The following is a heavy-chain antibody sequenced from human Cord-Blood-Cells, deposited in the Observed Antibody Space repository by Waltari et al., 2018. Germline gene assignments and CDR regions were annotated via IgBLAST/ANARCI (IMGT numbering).Heavy chain of an antibody. J-gene: IGHJ3*02. CDR2: ISYDGSNK. D-gene: IGHD2-21*01. CDR3: AKDPYGDAFDI. Sequence: QVQLVESGGGVVQPGRSLRLSCAASGFTFSSHGMHWVRQAPGKGLEWVAVISYDGSNKYYADSVKGRFTISRDNSKNTLYLQMNSLRAEDTAVYYCAKDPYGDAFDIWGQGTMVTVSS. CDR1: GFTFSSHG. V-gene: IGHV3-30*18.